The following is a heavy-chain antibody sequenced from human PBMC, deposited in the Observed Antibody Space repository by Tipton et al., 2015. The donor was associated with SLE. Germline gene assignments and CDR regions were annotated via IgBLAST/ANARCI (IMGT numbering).Heavy chain of an antibody. D-gene: IGHD1-1*01. CDR3: ATSPGQAANSGDAFDI. CDR1: GYSLTELS. CDR2: FDREGDEA. Sequence: QLVQSGAEVKKPGASVKVSCNVSGYSLTELSVHWVRQAPGKGLEWVGGFDREGDEALYAQKLQGRISMTEDTSTDTAYMELSSLGSEDTALYYCATSPGQAANSGDAFDIWGQGTMVTVSS. J-gene: IGHJ3*02. V-gene: IGHV1-24*01.